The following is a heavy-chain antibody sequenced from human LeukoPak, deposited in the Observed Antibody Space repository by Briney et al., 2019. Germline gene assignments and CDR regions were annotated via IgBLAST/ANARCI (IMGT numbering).Heavy chain of an antibody. V-gene: IGHV3-21*01. CDR3: ARDWELPSDAFDI. D-gene: IGHD1-26*01. Sequence: GGSLRLSCAASGFTFSSYSMNWVRQAPGKGLEWVSSISSSSSYIYYADSVKGRFTVSRDNAKNSLYLQMNSLRAEDTAVYYCARDWELPSDAFDIWGQGTMVTVSS. CDR1: GFTFSSYS. J-gene: IGHJ3*02. CDR2: ISSSSSYI.